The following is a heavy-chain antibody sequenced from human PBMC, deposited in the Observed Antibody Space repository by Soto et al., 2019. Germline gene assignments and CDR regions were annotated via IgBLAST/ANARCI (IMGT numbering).Heavy chain of an antibody. Sequence: GGSLRLSCAASGFTVSSNYMSWVRQAPGKGLEWVSIIYPAGATYYADSVKGRFTLSRDNSKNTLYLQMNSLRVEDTAVYYCARTDYHFDLWGQGTLVTVSS. D-gene: IGHD3-16*01. CDR1: GFTVSSNY. J-gene: IGHJ4*02. CDR2: IYPAGAT. CDR3: ARTDYHFDL. V-gene: IGHV3-66*01.